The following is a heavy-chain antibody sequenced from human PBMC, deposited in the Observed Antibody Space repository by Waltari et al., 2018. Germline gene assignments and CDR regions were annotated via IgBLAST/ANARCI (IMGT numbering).Heavy chain of an antibody. CDR3: ARARITIFGVVIHRSYYYYGMDV. V-gene: IGHV4-34*01. J-gene: IGHJ6*02. CDR1: GGSFSGYY. Sequence: QVQLQQWGAGLLKPSETLSLTCAVYGGSFSGYYWSWIRQPPGKGLEWIGEINHSGSTNYNPSLKSRVTISVDTSKNQFSLKLSSVTAADTAVYYCARARITIFGVVIHRSYYYYGMDVWGQGTTVTVSS. D-gene: IGHD3-3*01. CDR2: INHSGST.